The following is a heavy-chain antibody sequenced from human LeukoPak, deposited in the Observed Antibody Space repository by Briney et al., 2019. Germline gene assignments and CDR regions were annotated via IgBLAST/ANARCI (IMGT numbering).Heavy chain of an antibody. CDR3: ARVPGDYYYYGMDV. CDR1: GFTFSRHG. J-gene: IGHJ6*02. V-gene: IGHV3-30*03. CDR2: MSYDGSNK. D-gene: IGHD3-10*01. Sequence: GGSLRLSCAASGFTFSRHGMHWVRQAPGKGLEWVAVMSYDGSNKYYADSVKGRFTISRDNSKNTLYLQMNSLRAEDTAVYYCARVPGDYYYYGMDVWGQGTTVTVSS.